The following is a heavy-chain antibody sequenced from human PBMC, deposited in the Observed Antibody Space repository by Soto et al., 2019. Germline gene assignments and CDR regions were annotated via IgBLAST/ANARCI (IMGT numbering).Heavy chain of an antibody. Sequence: SVKVSCKASGGTFSSYAISWVRQAPGQGLEWMGGIIPIFGTANYAQKFQGRVTITADESTSTAYMELSSLRSEDTAVYYCASDPFTVTTPRYYYYYGMDVWGQGTTVTVSS. V-gene: IGHV1-69*13. D-gene: IGHD4-17*01. J-gene: IGHJ6*02. CDR2: IIPIFGTA. CDR1: GGTFSSYA. CDR3: ASDPFTVTTPRYYYYYGMDV.